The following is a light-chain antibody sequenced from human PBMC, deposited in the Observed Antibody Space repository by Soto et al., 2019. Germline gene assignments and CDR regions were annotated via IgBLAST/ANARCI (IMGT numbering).Light chain of an antibody. J-gene: IGKJ5*01. V-gene: IGKV2-24*01. CDR3: MQATQFPIT. CDR2: KIS. CDR1: QSLVPSDGNTY. Sequence: DIVMTQTPLSSPVTLGQPASISCRSSQSLVPSDGNTYLSWFQQRPGQPPRPLIYKISNRFYVVPDRFSGSGAGTDFTLKISRVEVEDVGTYYCMQATQFPITFGQGTRLEI.